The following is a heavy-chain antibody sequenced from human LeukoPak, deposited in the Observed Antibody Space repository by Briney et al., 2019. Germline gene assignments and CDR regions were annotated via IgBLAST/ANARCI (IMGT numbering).Heavy chain of an antibody. V-gene: IGHV4-30-2*01. J-gene: IGHJ3*02. CDR3: ARGYYYGSGSYYSLNAFDI. CDR2: IYHSGST. Sequence: SETLSLTCTVSGGSISSGGYYWSWIRQPPGKGLEWIGYIYHSGSTYYNPSLKSRVTISVDRSKNQFSLKLSPVTAADTAVYYCARGYYYGSGSYYSLNAFDIWGQGTMVTVSS. D-gene: IGHD3-10*01. CDR1: GGSISSGGYY.